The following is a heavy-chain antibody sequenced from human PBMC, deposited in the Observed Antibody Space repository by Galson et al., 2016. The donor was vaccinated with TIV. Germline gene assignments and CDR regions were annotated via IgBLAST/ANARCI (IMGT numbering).Heavy chain of an antibody. D-gene: IGHD6-19*01. CDR2: IISISGTA. CDR1: GGTFRSYV. J-gene: IGHJ4*02. V-gene: IGHV1-69*05. CDR3: ARGNPVAGRGIDY. Sequence: SVKVSCKASGGTFRSYVVTWVRQAPGQGLEWVGGIISISGTANYAQKFQGRLTITTDESTSTSYMELTSLTSEDTALYYCARGNPVAGRGIDYWGQGTLVTVSS.